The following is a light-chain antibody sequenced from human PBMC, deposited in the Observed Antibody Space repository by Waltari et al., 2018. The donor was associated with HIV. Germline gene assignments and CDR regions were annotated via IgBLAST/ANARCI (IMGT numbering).Light chain of an antibody. CDR2: GGR. CDR3: CSDAGSSTCGG. J-gene: IGLJ2*01. V-gene: IGLV2-23*01. Sequence: QSALTHPASVSGSPGQSITISCTATSSDVGSSYLVSWYQQHPGTAPKRMVDGGRKRPSGVSNRFSGSKSGNTASRTISGLQAEDEADYYGCSDAGSSTCGGFGGGTKLTVL. CDR1: SSDVGSSYL.